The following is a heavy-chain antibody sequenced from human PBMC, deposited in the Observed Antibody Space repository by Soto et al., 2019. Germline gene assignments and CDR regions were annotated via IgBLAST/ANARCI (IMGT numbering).Heavy chain of an antibody. V-gene: IGHV4-59*01. CDR1: GGSISSYY. D-gene: IGHD3-10*01. CDR2: IYYSGST. Sequence: PSETLSLTCTVSGGSISSYYWSWIRQPPGKGLEWIGYIYYSGSTNYNPSLKSRVTISVDTSKNQFSLKLSSVTAADTAVYYCARQLVGSGRLTYYMDVWGKGTTVTVSS. J-gene: IGHJ6*03. CDR3: ARQLVGSGRLTYYMDV.